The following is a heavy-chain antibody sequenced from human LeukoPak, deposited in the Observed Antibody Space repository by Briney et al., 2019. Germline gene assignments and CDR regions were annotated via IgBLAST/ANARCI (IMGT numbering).Heavy chain of an antibody. J-gene: IGHJ4*02. CDR2: IYYSGST. D-gene: IGHD3-22*01. Sequence: SETLSLTCSVSGDSMSSYYWNWIRQPPGKGLEWIGYIYYSGSTYYNPSLKGRVTISVDTSKNQFSLKLSSVTAADTAVYYCASLHPWDQDDSSTHWGQGTLVTVSS. CDR3: ASLHPWDQDDSSTH. CDR1: GDSMSSYY. V-gene: IGHV4-30-4*08.